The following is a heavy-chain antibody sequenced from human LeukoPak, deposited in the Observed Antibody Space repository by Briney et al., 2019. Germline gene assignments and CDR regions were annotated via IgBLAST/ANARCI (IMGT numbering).Heavy chain of an antibody. CDR3: TRAPPSNGYSYHFDI. CDR2: IYIDGTGT. J-gene: IGHJ3*02. Sequence: GGSLRLSCAGSGFTFSKYWIHWVRQAPGKGLVWVSRIYIDGTGTVYAGSVKGRFTISRDNAKNTLYLQMNSLRVDDTAVYYCTRAPPSNGYSYHFDIWGQGTTVTVSS. CDR1: GFTFSKYW. V-gene: IGHV3-74*01. D-gene: IGHD5-18*01.